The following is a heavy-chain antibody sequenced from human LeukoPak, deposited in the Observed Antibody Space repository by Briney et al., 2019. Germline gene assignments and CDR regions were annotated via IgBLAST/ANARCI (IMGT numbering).Heavy chain of an antibody. J-gene: IGHJ4*02. CDR3: SRESGAYSPFGY. D-gene: IGHD1-26*01. CDR1: GGSISSTNW. CDR2: ISLSGVT. Sequence: SGTLSLTCGVSGGSISSTNWWSWVRQPPGQGLEWIGEISLSGVTNYNPSLKSRVTMSLDRSKNHLSLTLTSVTAADTAVYYCSRESGAYSPFGYWGQGTLVTVSS. V-gene: IGHV4-4*02.